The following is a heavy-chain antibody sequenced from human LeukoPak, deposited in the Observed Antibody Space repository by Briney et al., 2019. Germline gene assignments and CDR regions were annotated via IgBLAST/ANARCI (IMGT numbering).Heavy chain of an antibody. D-gene: IGHD1-26*01. CDR1: GGTFSSYA. Sequence: SVKVSCKASGGTFSSYATSWVRQAPGQGLEWMGGIIPIFGTANYAQKFQGRVTITADESTSTAYMELSSLRSEDTAVYYCARAQVGATDLGFDCWGQGTLVTVSS. J-gene: IGHJ4*02. CDR3: ARAQVGATDLGFDC. CDR2: IIPIFGTA. V-gene: IGHV1-69*01.